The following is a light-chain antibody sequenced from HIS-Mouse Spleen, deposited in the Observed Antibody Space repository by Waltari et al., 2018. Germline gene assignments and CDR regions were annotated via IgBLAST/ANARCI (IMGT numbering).Light chain of an antibody. CDR1: SSDVGSYNL. V-gene: IGLV2-23*01. CDR2: EGR. CDR3: CSYAGSSTWV. J-gene: IGLJ3*02. Sequence: QSALTQPASVSGSPGQSITISCTGTSSDVGSYNLVSWYQRHPGKAPKLMIYEGRKRPSGVSNRFSGSKSGNTASLTISVLQAEDEADYYCCSYAGSSTWVFGGGTKLTVL.